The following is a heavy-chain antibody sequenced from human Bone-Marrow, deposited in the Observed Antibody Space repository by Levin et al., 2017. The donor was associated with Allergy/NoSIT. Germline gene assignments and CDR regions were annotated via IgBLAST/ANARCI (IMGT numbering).Heavy chain of an antibody. V-gene: IGHV3-23*01. CDR2: ISGSGGST. CDR1: GFTFSSYA. Sequence: AGGSLRLSCAASGFTFSSYAMSWVRQAPGKGLECVSSISGSGGSTYYADSVKGRFTISRDNSKNTLYLQMNSLRVEDTAVYYCAKVRGGPYSSSWYAAFDIWGQGTMVTVSS. CDR3: AKVRGGPYSSSWYAAFDI. D-gene: IGHD6-13*01. J-gene: IGHJ3*02.